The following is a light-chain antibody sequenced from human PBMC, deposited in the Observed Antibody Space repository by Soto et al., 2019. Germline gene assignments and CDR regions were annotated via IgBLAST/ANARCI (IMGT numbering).Light chain of an antibody. V-gene: IGKV3-11*01. CDR2: AAS. J-gene: IGKJ1*01. Sequence: EIVMTQSPATLSVSPGERATLSCRASQSVSSDLAWYHQKPGQAPRLLIYAASDRATGIPGRFSGSGSGTDFTLIISSLEPEDFAFYYCQQGNTWPWTFGQRSKAAI. CDR3: QQGNTWPWT. CDR1: QSVSSD.